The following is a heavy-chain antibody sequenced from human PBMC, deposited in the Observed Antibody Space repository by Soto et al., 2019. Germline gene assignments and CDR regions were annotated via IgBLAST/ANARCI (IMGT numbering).Heavy chain of an antibody. V-gene: IGHV3-49*03. Sequence: SLSLSCPASGFTFGDYAMSWFRQAPGKGLEWVGFIRSKAYGGTTEYAASVKGRFTISRDDSKSIAYLQMNSLKTEDTAVYYCTRRLPDYYDSSGYYNNDAFDIWGQGTMVT. J-gene: IGHJ3*02. CDR1: GFTFGDYA. CDR2: IRSKAYGGTT. CDR3: TRRLPDYYDSSGYYNNDAFDI. D-gene: IGHD3-22*01.